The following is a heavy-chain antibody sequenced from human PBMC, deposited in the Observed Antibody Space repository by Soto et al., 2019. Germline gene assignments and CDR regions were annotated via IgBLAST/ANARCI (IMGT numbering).Heavy chain of an antibody. Sequence: SETLSLTCTVSGGSISSGGYYWSWIRQHPGKGLEWIGYIYYSGSTYYNPSLKSRVTISVDTSKNQFSLKLSSVTAADTAVYYCARSNYYDSSGYYPSEIDYWGQGTLVTFSS. CDR2: IYYSGST. CDR3: ARSNYYDSSGYYPSEIDY. V-gene: IGHV4-31*03. D-gene: IGHD3-22*01. CDR1: GGSISSGGYY. J-gene: IGHJ4*02.